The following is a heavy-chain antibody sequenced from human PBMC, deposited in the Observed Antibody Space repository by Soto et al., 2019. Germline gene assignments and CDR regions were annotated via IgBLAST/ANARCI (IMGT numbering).Heavy chain of an antibody. CDR1: GGSINSYY. V-gene: IGHV4-59*01. J-gene: IGHJ5*02. D-gene: IGHD3-3*01. CDR2: IYYSGST. CDR3: ARDHSSGYYLNWFDP. Sequence: SETLSLTCSVSGGSINSYYWSWIRQPPGKGLEWIGYIYYSGSTNYNPSLKSRVTISVDTSKNQFSLKLSSVTAADTAVYYCARDHSSGYYLNWFDPWGQGTLVTSPQ.